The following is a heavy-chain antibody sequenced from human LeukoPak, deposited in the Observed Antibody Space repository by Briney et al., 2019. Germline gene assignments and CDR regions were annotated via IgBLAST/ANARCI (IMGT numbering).Heavy chain of an antibody. D-gene: IGHD4/OR15-4a*01. J-gene: IGHJ4*02. V-gene: IGHV4-59*01. CDR3: AREDYGVDY. CDR2: IYYSGIT. CDR1: GGSISSYY. Sequence: PSETLSLTCTVPGGSISSYYWSWIRQPPGKGLEWIGYIYYSGITNYNASLKSRVTISVDTSKNPFSLKLSSVAAADTAVYYCAREDYGVDYWGQGTLVTVSS.